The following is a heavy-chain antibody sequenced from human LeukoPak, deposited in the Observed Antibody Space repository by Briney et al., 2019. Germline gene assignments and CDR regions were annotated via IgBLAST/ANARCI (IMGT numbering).Heavy chain of an antibody. J-gene: IGHJ4*02. Sequence: GGSLRLSCAASGFTFSSYGMSWVRRAPGKGPEWVSGISGIGGNTYYADSVKGRFTISRDNSQNTLYLQMNTLRAEDTAVYYCAKVVSGYHFDYWGQGTLVTVSS. CDR3: AKVVSGYHFDY. D-gene: IGHD5-12*01. CDR1: GFTFSSYG. V-gene: IGHV3-23*01. CDR2: ISGIGGNT.